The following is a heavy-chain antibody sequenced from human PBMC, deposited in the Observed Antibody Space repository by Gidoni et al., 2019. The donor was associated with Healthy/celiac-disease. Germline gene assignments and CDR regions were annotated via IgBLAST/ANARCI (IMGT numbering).Heavy chain of an antibody. Sequence: EVQLVESGGGLVQPGGSLRLSCAASGFTFIRYAMHWVRQAPGKGLEYVSAISSNGGSTYYANSVKGRFTISRDNSKNTLYLQMGSLRAEDMAVYYCARGGGGARDYYDTRGAFDIWGQGTMVTVSS. CDR2: ISSNGGST. J-gene: IGHJ3*02. V-gene: IGHV3-64*01. D-gene: IGHD3-22*01. CDR1: GFTFIRYA. CDR3: ARGGGGARDYYDTRGAFDI.